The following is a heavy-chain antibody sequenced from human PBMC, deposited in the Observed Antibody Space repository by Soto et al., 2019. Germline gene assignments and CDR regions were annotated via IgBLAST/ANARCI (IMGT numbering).Heavy chain of an antibody. D-gene: IGHD2-2*01. CDR3: ARVYCSTTTCHVQAFDS. CDR2: ISSAGDAF. J-gene: IGHJ4*02. CDR1: GFTFSSYE. V-gene: IGHV3-48*03. Sequence: EVQLVESGVGLAQPGGSLRLSCAASGFTFSSYEMNWVRQAPGKTLGWVSYISSAGDAFYYADFVKGRFTISRDNAKNSLFLQMNSLRVEDTAVYYCARVYCSTTTCHVQAFDSWGQGTLVTVSS.